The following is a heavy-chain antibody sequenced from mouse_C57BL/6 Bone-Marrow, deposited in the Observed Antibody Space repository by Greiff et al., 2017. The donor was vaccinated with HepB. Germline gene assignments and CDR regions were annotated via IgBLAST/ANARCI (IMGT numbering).Heavy chain of an antibody. V-gene: IGHV1-4*01. CDR2: INPSSGYT. J-gene: IGHJ2*01. CDR3: GRARDITTVVAGDY. CDR1: GYTFTSYT. Sequence: VQLQQSGAELARPGASVKMSCKASGYTFTSYTMHWVKQRPGQGLEWIGYINPSSGYTKYNQKFKDKATLTADKSSSTAYMQLSSLTSEDSEVYYCGRARDITTVVAGDYWGQGTTLTVSS. D-gene: IGHD1-1*01.